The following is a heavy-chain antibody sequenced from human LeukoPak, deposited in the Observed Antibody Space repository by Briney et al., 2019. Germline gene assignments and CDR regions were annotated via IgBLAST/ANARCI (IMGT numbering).Heavy chain of an antibody. V-gene: IGHV3-23*01. CDR3: AKYGDILTGYPYYFDY. CDR2: IRGGGVST. CDR1: GFTLSRYG. J-gene: IGHJ4*02. D-gene: IGHD3-9*01. Sequence: GGSLRLSCEASGFTLSRYGMSWVRQAPGKGLEWVSHIRGGGVSTYYADSVKGRFTISRDNSKNTPYLQMNSLRAEDTAVYYCAKYGDILTGYPYYFDYWGQGTLVTVSS.